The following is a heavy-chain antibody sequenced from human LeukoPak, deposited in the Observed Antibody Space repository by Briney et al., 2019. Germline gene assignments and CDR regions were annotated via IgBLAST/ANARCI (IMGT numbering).Heavy chain of an antibody. D-gene: IGHD2-2*01. Sequence: GGSLRLSCAASGSIFSSFAMTWVRQAPGKGLEWVTAISGSGDSTYYADSVKGRFTISRDNSKNTLYLQMNSLRAEDTALYYCAKDVPAGYFDSWGQGTLVTVSS. J-gene: IGHJ4*02. CDR1: GSIFSSFA. V-gene: IGHV3-23*01. CDR3: AKDVPAGYFDS. CDR2: ISGSGDST.